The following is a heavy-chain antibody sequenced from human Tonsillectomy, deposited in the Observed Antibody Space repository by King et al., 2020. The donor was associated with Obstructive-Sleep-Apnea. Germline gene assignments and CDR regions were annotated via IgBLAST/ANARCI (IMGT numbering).Heavy chain of an antibody. J-gene: IGHJ4*02. CDR2: IYYRGNT. V-gene: IGHV4-59*01. CDR1: GGSISSYY. Sequence: QLQESGPGLVKPSETLSLTCTVSGGSISSYYWSWIRQTPGKGLECIVYIYYRGNTNYNPSLKSRVTISVDTSKNQFSLKLSSVTAADTAVYYCARIPGYSSSWYYFDYWGQGTLVTVSS. D-gene: IGHD6-13*01. CDR3: ARIPGYSSSWYYFDY.